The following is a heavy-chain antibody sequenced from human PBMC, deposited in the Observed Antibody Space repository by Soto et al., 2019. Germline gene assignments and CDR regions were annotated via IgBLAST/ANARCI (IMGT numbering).Heavy chain of an antibody. CDR3: ARPADTGRFTRYYYYYGMDV. J-gene: IGHJ6*02. D-gene: IGHD5-18*01. Sequence: ASVKVSCKASGGTFSSYAISWVRQAPGQGLEWMGGIIPIFGTANYAQKFQGRVTITADESTSTAYMELSSLRSEDTAVYYCARPADTGRFTRYYYYYGMDVWGQGTTVTVSS. V-gene: IGHV1-69*13. CDR2: IIPIFGTA. CDR1: GGTFSSYA.